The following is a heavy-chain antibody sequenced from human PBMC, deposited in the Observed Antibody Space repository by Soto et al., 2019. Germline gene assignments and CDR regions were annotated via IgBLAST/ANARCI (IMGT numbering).Heavy chain of an antibody. Sequence: PGGSLRLSCAASGFTVSSNYMSWVRQAPGKGLEWVSVIYSGGSTYYADSVKGRFTISRDNSKNTLYLQMNSLRAEDTAVYYCARDNRDQKDPHFYYYYGMDVWGQGTTVTVSS. D-gene: IGHD2-2*01. CDR2: IYSGGST. CDR3: ARDNRDQKDPHFYYYYGMDV. CDR1: GFTVSSNY. V-gene: IGHV3-53*01. J-gene: IGHJ6*02.